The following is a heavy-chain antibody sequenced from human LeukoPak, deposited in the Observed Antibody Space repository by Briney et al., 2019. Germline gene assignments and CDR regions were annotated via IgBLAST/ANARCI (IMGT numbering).Heavy chain of an antibody. D-gene: IGHD3-9*01. J-gene: IGHJ6*03. CDR1: GGSFGGYY. CDR3: ARGILLRYFDWSYYYYYMDV. V-gene: IGHV4-34*01. Sequence: SETLSLTCAVYGGSFGGYYWSWIRQPPGKGLEWIGEINHSGSTNYNPSLKSRVTISVDTSKNQFSLKLSSVTAADTAAYYCARGILLRYFDWSYYYYYMDVWGKGTTVTVSS. CDR2: INHSGST.